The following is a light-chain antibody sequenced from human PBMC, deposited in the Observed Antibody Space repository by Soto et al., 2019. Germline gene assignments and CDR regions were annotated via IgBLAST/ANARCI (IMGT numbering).Light chain of an antibody. J-gene: IGKJ1*01. CDR1: VSIGRS. CDR2: DAS. V-gene: IGKV3-20*01. CDR3: QQYGSSGT. Sequence: EIVLTQSPVSLSLSPGERATLSCRASVSIGRSLAWYQQRPGQAHRLLIYDASNRATGIPARFSGSGSGTDFTLTISRLEPEDFAVYYCQQYGSSGTFGQGTNADIK.